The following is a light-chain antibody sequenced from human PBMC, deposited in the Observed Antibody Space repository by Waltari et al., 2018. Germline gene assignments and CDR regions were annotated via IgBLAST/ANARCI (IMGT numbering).Light chain of an antibody. V-gene: IGLV2-14*03. CDR3: NSHTSVSTLV. J-gene: IGLJ1*01. Sequence: QSALTQPASVSGSPGQSITISCTGTSSDVGAYDYVSWYQQHPGKAPKLIIYDVTNPPSGVSIRFSGSKSGNTASLTISGLQSEDEADYYCNSHTSVSTLVFGTGTTVTVI. CDR2: DVT. CDR1: SSDVGAYDY.